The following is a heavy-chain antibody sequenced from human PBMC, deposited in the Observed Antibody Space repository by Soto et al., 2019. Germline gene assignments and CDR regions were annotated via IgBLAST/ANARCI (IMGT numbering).Heavy chain of an antibody. J-gene: IGHJ4*02. CDR3: ARDGDVNTGFGKDY. CDR1: GFTFSSYG. Sequence: GGSLRLSCAASGFTFSSYGMHWVRQAPGKGLGWVAFIWHDGGNKFYAESVKGRFTISRDNSKNTLYLQMTSLSAEDTAMYYCARDGDVNTGFGKDYWGQGTLVTVSS. V-gene: IGHV3-33*01. D-gene: IGHD3-16*01. CDR2: IWHDGGNK.